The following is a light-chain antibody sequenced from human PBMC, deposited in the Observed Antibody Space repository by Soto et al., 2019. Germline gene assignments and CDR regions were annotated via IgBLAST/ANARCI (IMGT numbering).Light chain of an antibody. Sequence: QSVLTQPASVSGSPGQSITISCTGTSSDVGGYKFVSWYQHHPGKAPKLMIYEVNNRPSGVSDRFSGSKSGNTASLTISGLQPEDEADYYCLSYTSDNTRVFGGGTKVTVL. V-gene: IGLV2-14*01. CDR1: SSDVGGYKF. CDR3: LSYTSDNTRV. CDR2: EVN. J-gene: IGLJ3*02.